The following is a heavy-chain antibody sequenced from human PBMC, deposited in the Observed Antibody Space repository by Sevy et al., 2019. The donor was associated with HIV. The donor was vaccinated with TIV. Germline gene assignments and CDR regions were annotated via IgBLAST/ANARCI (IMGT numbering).Heavy chain of an antibody. J-gene: IGHJ6*02. Sequence: GGSLRLSCAASGFTFSSYWMSWVRQAPGKGLEWVAVISYDGSNKYYADSVKGRFTISRDNSKNTLYLQMNSLRAEDTAVYYCARSYGGKDPTFYGMDVWGQGTTVTVSS. D-gene: IGHD4-17*01. CDR3: ARSYGGKDPTFYGMDV. CDR2: ISYDGSNK. V-gene: IGHV3-30-3*01. CDR1: GFTFSSYW.